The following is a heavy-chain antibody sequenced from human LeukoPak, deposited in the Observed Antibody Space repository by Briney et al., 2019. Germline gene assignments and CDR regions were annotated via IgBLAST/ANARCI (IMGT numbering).Heavy chain of an antibody. V-gene: IGHV3-21*01. CDR3: ARRPFDY. Sequence: GRSLRLACAASGFTFSSYCMNWVRQAPGKGLEWVSSIISSSSYTYYAGLVKGRLTICRDNAKNSPYLQMNSLRTEDTAVYYCARRPFDYWGQGTLVTVSS. CDR2: IISSSSYT. J-gene: IGHJ4*02. CDR1: GFTFSSYC.